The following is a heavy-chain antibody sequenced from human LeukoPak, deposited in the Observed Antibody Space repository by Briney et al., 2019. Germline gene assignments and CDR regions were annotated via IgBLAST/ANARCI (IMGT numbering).Heavy chain of an antibody. D-gene: IGHD3-10*01. CDR2: IYSGGTT. Sequence: PGGSLRLSCAASGFTVSSNYMSWVRQAPGKGLEWVSLIYSGGTTYYADSVKGRFTISRDNSKNTLYLQMNSLRAEDTAVYYCAREIATDYYGSGGYFYWGQGTLVTVSS. V-gene: IGHV3-53*01. CDR1: GFTVSSNY. J-gene: IGHJ4*02. CDR3: AREIATDYYGSGGYFY.